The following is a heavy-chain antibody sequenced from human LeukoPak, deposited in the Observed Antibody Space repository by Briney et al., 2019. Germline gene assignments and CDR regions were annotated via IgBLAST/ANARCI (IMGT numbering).Heavy chain of an antibody. CDR3: TTSPWGSYWGYFDY. CDR2: IKSKTDGGTT. D-gene: IGHD1-26*01. CDR1: GFTFSNAW. V-gene: IGHV3-15*01. J-gene: IGHJ4*02. Sequence: PGGSLRLSCAASGFTFSNAWMSWVRQAPGKGLEWVGRIKSKTDGGTTDYAAPVKGRSTISRDDSKNTLYLQMNSLKTEDTAVYYCTTSPWGSYWGYFDYWGQGTLVTVSS.